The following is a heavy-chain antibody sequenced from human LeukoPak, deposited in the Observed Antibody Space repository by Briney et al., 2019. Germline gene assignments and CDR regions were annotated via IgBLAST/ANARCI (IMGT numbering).Heavy chain of an antibody. V-gene: IGHV1-18*01. CDR2: INPDDDSI. Sequence: ASVKVSCKASGYTFTSYGISWVRQAPGQGLEWIGLINPDDDSIDYTQKLRGRITVTRDRSTSTVYMELKSLRSDDTAVYYCAREGGSYKHFDDWGQGSLVTVSS. D-gene: IGHD3-10*01. CDR1: GYTFTSYG. CDR3: AREGGSYKHFDD. J-gene: IGHJ4*02.